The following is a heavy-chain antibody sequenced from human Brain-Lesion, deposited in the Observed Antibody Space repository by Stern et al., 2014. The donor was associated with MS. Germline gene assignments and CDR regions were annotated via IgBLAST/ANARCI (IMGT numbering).Heavy chain of an antibody. CDR1: GYRFDNYW. CDR2: ITTADSDT. D-gene: IGHD6-19*01. Sequence: VQLVESGAEVKKPGESLKISCKGSGYRFDNYWIGWVRQKPGKGLEWMGIITTADSDTRYSPSLQGQVPISADKSISTVYLQWSSLKASDTAMYYCARTYSSGWYGGHAFDIWGQGTMVTVSS. V-gene: IGHV5-51*01. J-gene: IGHJ3*02. CDR3: ARTYSSGWYGGHAFDI.